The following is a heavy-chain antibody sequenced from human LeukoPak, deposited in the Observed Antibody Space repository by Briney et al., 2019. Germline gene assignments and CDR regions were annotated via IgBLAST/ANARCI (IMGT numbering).Heavy chain of an antibody. CDR3: AKALRSTTVTTGADFDY. D-gene: IGHD4-17*01. Sequence: GGSLRLSCAASGFTFSSYAMSWVRQAPGKGLEWVSAISGSGGSTYCADSVKGRFTISRDNSKNTLYLQMNSLRAEDTAVYYCAKALRSTTVTTGADFDYWGQGTLVTVSS. V-gene: IGHV3-23*01. J-gene: IGHJ4*02. CDR2: ISGSGGST. CDR1: GFTFSSYA.